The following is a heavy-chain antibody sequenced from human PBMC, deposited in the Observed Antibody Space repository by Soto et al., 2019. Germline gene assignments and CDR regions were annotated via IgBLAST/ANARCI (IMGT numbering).Heavy chain of an antibody. V-gene: IGHV4-31*03. CDR2: IYHSGRT. D-gene: IGHD3-3*01. Sequence: SETLSLTCTVSGDSLSSRGYYWSWIRQHPGKGLEWIGYIYHSGRTYYNPSLRSRLTISVDTSKNQFSLNLSSVTAADTAVYYCASLGVYDFWSGYPQGWFDPWGQGTLVTVSS. CDR3: ASLGVYDFWSGYPQGWFDP. J-gene: IGHJ5*02. CDR1: GDSLSSRGYY.